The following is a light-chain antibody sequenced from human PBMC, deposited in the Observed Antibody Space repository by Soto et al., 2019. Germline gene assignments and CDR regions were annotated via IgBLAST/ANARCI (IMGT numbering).Light chain of an antibody. V-gene: IGKV1-5*01. J-gene: IGKJ1*01. CDR1: QSISDS. CDR3: QQYSSYWT. Sequence: DIQMTQSPSTLSASVGDRVTITFRASQSISDSLAWYQQKPGKAPKLLIYDVSSFESGVPSRFSGSGSGTEFTLTISSLQPDDFATYYCQQYSSYWTFGQGTKVDIK. CDR2: DVS.